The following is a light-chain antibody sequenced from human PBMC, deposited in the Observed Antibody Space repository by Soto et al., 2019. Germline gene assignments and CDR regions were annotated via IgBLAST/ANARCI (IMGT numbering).Light chain of an antibody. CDR1: QSINTY. V-gene: IGKV3D-11*02. J-gene: IGKJ4*01. CDR2: GAS. CDR3: EQHCRAAPRT. Sequence: ENVLTQAPATLSLSPGEGATLSCRASQSINTYLARYQQKPRRAPRRLIYGASSRATGIPDRFSGSGGWAEVTIATSRVRVEACAVEYYEQHCRAAPRTFGGGTKVDIK.